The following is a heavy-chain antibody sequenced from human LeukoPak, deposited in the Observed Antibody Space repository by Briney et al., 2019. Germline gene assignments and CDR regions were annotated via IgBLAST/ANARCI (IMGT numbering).Heavy chain of an antibody. CDR2: IYYSGST. J-gene: IGHJ5*02. CDR1: GGSISLYY. D-gene: IGHD1-26*01. V-gene: IGHV4-59*01. Sequence: SETLSLTCTVSGGSISLYYWSWIRQPPGKGLEWLGYIYYSGSTKYNPSFKSRVTISVDTSKNQLSLKLTSVTAADTAVYYCARGAIVGDTRWFDPWGQGTLVTVSS. CDR3: ARGAIVGDTRWFDP.